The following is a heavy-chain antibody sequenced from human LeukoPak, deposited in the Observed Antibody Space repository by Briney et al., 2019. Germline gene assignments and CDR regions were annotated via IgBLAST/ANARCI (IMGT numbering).Heavy chain of an antibody. D-gene: IGHD6-13*01. V-gene: IGHV3-49*03. CDR3: TRDFSPGIAAAGPYYYYYYGMDV. J-gene: IGHJ6*02. CDR2: IRSKAYGGTT. CDR1: GFTFGDYA. Sequence: GGSLRLSCTASGFTFGDYAMSWFCQAPGKGLEWVGFIRSKAYGGTTEYAASVKGRFTISRDDSKSIAYLQMNSLKAEDTAVYYCTRDFSPGIAAAGPYYYYYYGMDVWGQGTTVTVSS.